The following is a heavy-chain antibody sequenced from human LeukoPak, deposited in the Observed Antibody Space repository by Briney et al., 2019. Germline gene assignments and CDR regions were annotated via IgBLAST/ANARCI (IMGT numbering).Heavy chain of an antibody. Sequence: PGGSLRLSCAASGFTFGNYALSWVRQAPGKGLEWVSAISGSGRSTYYADSVKGRFTISRDNSKNTLYLQMNSLRGEDTAVYYCAKDRMDDSWSGRLGQNWFDPWGQGTLVTVSS. CDR1: GFTFGNYA. V-gene: IGHV3-23*01. J-gene: IGHJ5*02. CDR2: ISGSGRST. CDR3: AKDRMDDSWSGRLGQNWFDP. D-gene: IGHD3-3*01.